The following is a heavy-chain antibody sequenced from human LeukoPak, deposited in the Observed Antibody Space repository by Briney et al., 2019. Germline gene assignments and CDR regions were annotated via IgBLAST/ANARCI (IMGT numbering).Heavy chain of an antibody. CDR2: ISSSSSYI. CDR1: GFTFSSYS. J-gene: IGHJ1*01. CDR3: ARAAAAGTMYFQH. Sequence: GGSLRLSCAASGFTFSSYSMNWVRQAPGEGLEWVSSISSSSSYIYYADSVKGRFTISRDNAKNSLYLQMNSLRAEDTAVYYCARAAAAGTMYFQHWGQGTLVTVSS. D-gene: IGHD6-13*01. V-gene: IGHV3-21*01.